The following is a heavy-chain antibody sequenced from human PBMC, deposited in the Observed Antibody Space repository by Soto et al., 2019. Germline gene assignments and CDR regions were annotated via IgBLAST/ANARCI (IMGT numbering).Heavy chain of an antibody. Sequence: PGGSLRLSCAASGFTFSSYTMNWVRQAPGKGLEWVSYISSRGDTIYYADSVNGRFTISRDNAKNSLYLQMNRLRVEDAAVYYCARGALAVGDFQHWSQGTLVTVSS. CDR3: ARGALAVGDFQH. J-gene: IGHJ1*01. CDR1: GFTFSSYT. CDR2: ISSRGDTI. V-gene: IGHV3-48*01. D-gene: IGHD6-19*01.